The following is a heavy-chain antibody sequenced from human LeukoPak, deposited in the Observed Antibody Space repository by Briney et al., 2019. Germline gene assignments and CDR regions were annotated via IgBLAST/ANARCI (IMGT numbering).Heavy chain of an antibody. J-gene: IGHJ5*02. Sequence: SETLSLTCTVSGGSISSHYWSWIRQPPGKGLEWIGYIYYSGSTNYNPSLKSRVTISVDTSKNQFSLKLSSVTAADTAVYYCARGTVYYDFWSGYPTTDNWFDPWGQGTLVTVPS. CDR3: ARGTVYYDFWSGYPTTDNWFDP. CDR1: GGSISSHY. V-gene: IGHV4-59*11. D-gene: IGHD3-3*01. CDR2: IYYSGST.